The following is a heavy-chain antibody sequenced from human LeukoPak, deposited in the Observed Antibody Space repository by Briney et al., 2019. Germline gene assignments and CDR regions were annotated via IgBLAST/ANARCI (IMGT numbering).Heavy chain of an antibody. Sequence: ASVKASCKVSGYTLTELSMHWVRQAPGKGGERMGGFDHEDGETIYAQKFQGRVTMTEDTATDTAYMELSSLRSEDTAVYYCATGQYQLLYGGYYYGMDVWGQGTTVTVSS. CDR2: FDHEDGET. D-gene: IGHD2-2*02. V-gene: IGHV1-24*01. J-gene: IGHJ6*02. CDR3: ATGQYQLLYGGYYYGMDV. CDR1: GYTLTELS.